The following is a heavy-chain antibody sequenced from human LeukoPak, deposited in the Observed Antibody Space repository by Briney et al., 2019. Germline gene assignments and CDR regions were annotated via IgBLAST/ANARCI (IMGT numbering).Heavy chain of an antibody. D-gene: IGHD3-10*01. CDR1: GFTFSSYA. CDR2: ISGSGGST. J-gene: IGHJ3*02. CDR3: AFPGSALLWFGELFLGAFDI. Sequence: GGSLRLSCAASGFTFSSYAMSWGRQAPGKGLEWGSAISGSGGSTYYADSVKGRFTISRDNSKNTPYLQMNSLRAADTAVYYCAFPGSALLWFGELFLGAFDIWGQGTMVTVSS. V-gene: IGHV3-23*01.